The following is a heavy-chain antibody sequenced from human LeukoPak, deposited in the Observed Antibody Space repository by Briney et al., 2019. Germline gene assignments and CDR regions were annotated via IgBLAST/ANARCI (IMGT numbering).Heavy chain of an antibody. CDR3: ARRIAVAGTVDY. CDR2: ISSSGSTI. Sequence: GGSLRLSCAASGFTFSNAWMSWVRQAPGKGLEWVSYISSSGSTIYYADSVKGRFTISRDNAKNSLYLQMNSLRAEDTAVYYCARRIAVAGTVDYWGQGTLVTVSS. D-gene: IGHD6-19*01. V-gene: IGHV3-11*01. CDR1: GFTFSNAW. J-gene: IGHJ4*02.